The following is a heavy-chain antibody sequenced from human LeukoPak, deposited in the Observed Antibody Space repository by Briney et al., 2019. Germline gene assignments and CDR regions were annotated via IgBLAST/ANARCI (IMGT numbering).Heavy chain of an antibody. CDR1: GYTFTNYG. V-gene: IGHV1-18*01. CDR3: ARVTSDILISPHFDY. CDR2: ISAYNGNT. Sequence: ASVKVSCKASGYTFTNYGISWVRQAPGQGLEWMGWISAYNGNTNYAQKLQGRVTMTTDTSTSTAYMELRSLRSDDTAVYYCARVTSDILISPHFDYWGQGTLVTVSS. D-gene: IGHD3-9*01. J-gene: IGHJ4*02.